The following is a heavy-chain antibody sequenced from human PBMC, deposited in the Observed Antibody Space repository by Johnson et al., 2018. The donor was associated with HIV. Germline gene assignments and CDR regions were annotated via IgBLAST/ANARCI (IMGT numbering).Heavy chain of an antibody. J-gene: IGHJ3*02. CDR3: VCSGAGTIDI. Sequence: MLLVESGGGLVQPGGSLRLSCAASGFTFSDHYMDWVRQAPGKGLEWVGRSRNNANSYTTEYAASVKGRCTISRDDSKSMAYLQMNSLKTEDTAVYYCVCSGAGTIDIWGQGTMVTVSS. CDR1: GFTFSDHY. V-gene: IGHV3-72*01. CDR2: SRNNANSYTT. D-gene: IGHD3-10*01.